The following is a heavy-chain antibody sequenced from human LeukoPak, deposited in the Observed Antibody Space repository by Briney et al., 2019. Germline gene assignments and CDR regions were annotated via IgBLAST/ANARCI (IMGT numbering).Heavy chain of an antibody. V-gene: IGHV3-33*08. CDR3: LRETLDAFDI. J-gene: IGHJ3*02. CDR2: IWYDGSDK. CDR1: GFTVSSNY. Sequence: PGGSLRLSCAASGFTVSSNYMSWVRQAPGKGLEWVAVIWYDGSDKYYAGSVKGRFTISRDNSKNTLYLQMNSLRAEDTAVYYCLRETLDAFDIWGQGTMVTVSS.